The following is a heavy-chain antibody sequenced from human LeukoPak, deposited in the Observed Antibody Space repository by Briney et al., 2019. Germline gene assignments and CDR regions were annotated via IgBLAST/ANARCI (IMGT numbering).Heavy chain of an antibody. CDR3: ARVVVVAAGHDY. Sequence: KPSETLSLTWAVYGGSFSGLYWRWIRQPPREGLEWIGEINHSGSTNYNPSLKSRVTISVDTSKNQFSLKLSSVTAADTAVYYCARVVVVAAGHDYWGQGTLVTVSS. J-gene: IGHJ4*02. CDR1: GGSFSGLY. D-gene: IGHD2-15*01. V-gene: IGHV4-34*01. CDR2: INHSGST.